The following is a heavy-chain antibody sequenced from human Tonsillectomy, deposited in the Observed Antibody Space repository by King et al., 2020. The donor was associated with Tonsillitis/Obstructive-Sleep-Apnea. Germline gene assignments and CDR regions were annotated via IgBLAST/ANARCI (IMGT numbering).Heavy chain of an antibody. V-gene: IGHV1-8*01. CDR3: AMGIEIYYAGRDY. CDR2: MNPYSGNT. J-gene: IGHJ4*02. D-gene: IGHD1-26*01. CDR1: GYTFTNYD. Sequence: VQLVESGAEVKKPGASVKVSCKASGYTFTNYDINWVRQATGQGLEWMGWMNPYSGNTGYAQKFQGRVTMTRNTSISTAYMEQSSLRSEDTAVSYCAMGIEIYYAGRDYWGQGTLVTVSS.